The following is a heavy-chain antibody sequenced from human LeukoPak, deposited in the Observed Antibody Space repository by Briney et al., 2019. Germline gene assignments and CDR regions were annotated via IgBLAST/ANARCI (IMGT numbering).Heavy chain of an antibody. J-gene: IGHJ4*02. V-gene: IGHV4-4*07. Sequence: SETLSLTCTVSGASISSYYWSWIRQPAGKGLEWIGRIYSSGSTNYNPSLESRVTMSVDTSKNQFSLKVSSVTAADTAVYYCAREIMGATRAFDYWGQGTLVTVSS. CDR3: AREIMGATRAFDY. CDR2: IYSSGST. CDR1: GASISSYY. D-gene: IGHD1-26*01.